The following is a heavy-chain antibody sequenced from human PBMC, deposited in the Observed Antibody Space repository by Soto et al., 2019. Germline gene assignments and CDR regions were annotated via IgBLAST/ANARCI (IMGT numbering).Heavy chain of an antibody. J-gene: IGHJ4*02. Sequence: EVQLLESGGGLVQPGGSLRLSCAASGFTFSSYAMSWVRQAPGKGLEWVSAISGSGGSTYYADSVKGRFTISRDNSKNTLYLQMNSLRAEDTAVYYCAKDLSMGYSSSSTVGGFGDQGTLVTVSS. D-gene: IGHD6-6*01. V-gene: IGHV3-23*01. CDR2: ISGSGGST. CDR3: AKDLSMGYSSSSTVGGF. CDR1: GFTFSSYA.